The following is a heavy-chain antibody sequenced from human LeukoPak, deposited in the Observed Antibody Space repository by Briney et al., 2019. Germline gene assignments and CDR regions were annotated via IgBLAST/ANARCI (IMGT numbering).Heavy chain of an antibody. CDR3: ARTSSAYYYSFDY. J-gene: IGHJ4*02. V-gene: IGHV4-59*01. CDR2: IYYSGST. D-gene: IGHD3-22*01. Sequence: PSETLSLTCTVSGGSISSYYWSWIRQPPGKGLEWIGYIYYSGSTNYNPSLKSRVTISVDTSKNQFSLKLSSVTAADTAVYYCARTSSAYYYSFDYWGQGTLVTVSS. CDR1: GGSISSYY.